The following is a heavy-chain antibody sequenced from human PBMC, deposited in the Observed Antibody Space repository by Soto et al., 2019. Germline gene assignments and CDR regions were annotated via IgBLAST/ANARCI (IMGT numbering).Heavy chain of an antibody. CDR1: GGSFSGYY. V-gene: IGHV4-34*01. CDR3: AREYGRLDY. J-gene: IGHJ4*02. D-gene: IGHD4-17*01. CDR2: INHSGST. Sequence: SETLSLTCAVYGGSFSGYYWSWIRQPPGKGLEWIGEINHSGSTNYNPSLKSRVTISVDTSKNQFSLKLSSVTAEDTAVYYCAREYGRLDYWGQGTLVTVSS.